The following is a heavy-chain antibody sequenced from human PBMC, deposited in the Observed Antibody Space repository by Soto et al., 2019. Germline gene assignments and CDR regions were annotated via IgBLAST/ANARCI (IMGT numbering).Heavy chain of an antibody. J-gene: IGHJ6*02. CDR2: IIPFFQTP. CDR1: GGTFSKYA. CDR3: ARSRAAAPPRVGMDV. D-gene: IGHD6-13*01. Sequence: ASVKVSCKASGGTFSKYAISWVRQAPGQGLEWMGGIIPFFQTPNYAQKYQGRVTITADESTTTAYMEMRSLRSEDTAVYYCARSRAAAPPRVGMDVWGQGATVTVSS. V-gene: IGHV1-69*13.